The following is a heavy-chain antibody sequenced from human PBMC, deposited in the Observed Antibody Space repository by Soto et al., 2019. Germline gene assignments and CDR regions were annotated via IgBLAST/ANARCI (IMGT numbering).Heavy chain of an antibody. Sequence: PSETLSLTCTVSGGSISSYYWSWIRQPPGKGLEWIGYIYYSGSTNYNPSLKSRVTISVDTSKNQFSLKLSSVTAADTAVYYCARAAYPKYCSSTSCVNWFDPWGQGTLVTVSS. V-gene: IGHV4-59*01. J-gene: IGHJ5*02. D-gene: IGHD2-2*01. CDR2: IYYSGST. CDR3: ARAAYPKYCSSTSCVNWFDP. CDR1: GGSISSYY.